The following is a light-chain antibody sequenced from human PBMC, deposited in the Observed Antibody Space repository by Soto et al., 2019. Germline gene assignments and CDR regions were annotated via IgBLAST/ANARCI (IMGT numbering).Light chain of an antibody. J-gene: IGLJ3*02. CDR1: SSNIGSDY. CDR3: ATWDDSLSGWV. V-gene: IGLV1-47*01. Sequence: QSVLTQPPSASGTPGQRVTISCSGSSSNIGSDYVYWYQQLPGTAPKLLIYRNNQRPSVVPDRFSGSKSGTSASLGISGLRSEDEADYYCATWDDSLSGWVFGGGTKLTVL. CDR2: RNN.